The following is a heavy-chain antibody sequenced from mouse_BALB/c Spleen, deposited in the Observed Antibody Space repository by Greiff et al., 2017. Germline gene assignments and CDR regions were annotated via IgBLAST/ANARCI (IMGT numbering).Heavy chain of an antibody. CDR3: ARVHYYGSSYPFDY. J-gene: IGHJ2*01. V-gene: IGHV1S137*01. CDR1: GYTFTSYW. D-gene: IGHD1-1*01. CDR2: ISTYSGNT. Sequence: VQLQQPGAELVKPGASVKLSCKASGYTFTSYWMHWVKQSHAKSLEWIGVISTYSGNTNYNQKFKGKATMTVDKSSSTAYMELARLTSEDSAIYYCARVHYYGSSYPFDYWGQGTTLTVSS.